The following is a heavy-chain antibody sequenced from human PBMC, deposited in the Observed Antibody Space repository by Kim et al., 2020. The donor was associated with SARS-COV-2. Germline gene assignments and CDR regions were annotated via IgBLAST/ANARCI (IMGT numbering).Heavy chain of an antibody. V-gene: IGHV3-53*01. D-gene: IGHD6-19*01. CDR1: GFIVSSNY. J-gene: IGHJ6*02. CDR2: IYSGGST. Sequence: GGSLRLSCAASGFIVSSNYMSWVRQAPGKGLEWVSVIYSGGSTYYADSVKGRFTISRDNSKNTLYFQMNSVRAEATAVYYCARDRRIAVAGIYNYYGMDVWGQGTTVTVSS. CDR3: ARDRRIAVAGIYNYYGMDV.